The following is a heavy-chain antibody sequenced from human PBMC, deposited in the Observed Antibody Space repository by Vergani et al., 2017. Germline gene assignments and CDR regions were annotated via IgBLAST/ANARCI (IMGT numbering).Heavy chain of an antibody. CDR3: ARDAWSFYGRGTSCCSDY. J-gene: IGHJ4*02. CDR2: ISSSSSTI. Sequence: EVQLVESGGGLVQPGGSLRLSCAASGFTFSSYSMNWVRQAPGKGLEWVSYISSSSSTIYYADSVKGRFTISRDNAKNSLYLQMNSLRAEDTAVYYCARDAWSFYGRGTSCCSDYWGQGTLVTVSS. V-gene: IGHV3-48*04. D-gene: IGHD2-2*01. CDR1: GFTFSSYS.